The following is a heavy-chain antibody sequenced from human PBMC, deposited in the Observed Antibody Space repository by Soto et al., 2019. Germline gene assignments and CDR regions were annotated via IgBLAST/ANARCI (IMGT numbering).Heavy chain of an antibody. V-gene: IGHV3-23*01. CDR2: ISGSGGST. CDR3: AKSVGAFDAFYI. D-gene: IGHD1-26*01. J-gene: IGHJ3*02. Sequence: EVQLLESGGGLVQPGGSLRLSCAASGFTFSSYAMSWVRQAPGKGLEWVSAISGSGGSTYYADSVKGRFTISRDNSKNTVYLQMNILRAEDTAVYYCAKSVGAFDAFYIWGQGTMVTVSS. CDR1: GFTFSSYA.